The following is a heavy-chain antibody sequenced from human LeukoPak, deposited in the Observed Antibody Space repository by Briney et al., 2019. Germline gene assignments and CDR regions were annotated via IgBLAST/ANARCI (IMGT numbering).Heavy chain of an antibody. J-gene: IGHJ6*04. CDR3: AKGTNRPFTVPIFPWSPAHNGRDF. V-gene: IGHV3-21*01. Sequence: PGGSLRLSCAASGFTFSSYSMNWVRQAPGKGLEWVSSISSSSSYIYYADSVKGRFTISRDNAKNSLYLQMNSLRAEDTAVYYCAKGTNRPFTVPIFPWSPAHNGRDFWGKGPPVTVPS. CDR2: ISSSSSYI. D-gene: IGHD4-17*01. CDR1: GFTFSSYS.